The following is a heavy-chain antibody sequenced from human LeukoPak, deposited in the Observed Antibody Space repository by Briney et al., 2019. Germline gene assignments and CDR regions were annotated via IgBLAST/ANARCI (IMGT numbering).Heavy chain of an antibody. CDR2: INAGNGNT. J-gene: IGHJ4*02. Sequence: ASVKVSCKASGYSYTTYAMNWVRQAPGQRLEWMGWINAGNGNTKYSQKFQGRVTITRDTSASTAYMELSSLRSEDTAVYYCARLFGIPYGDYRDYYFDYWGQGTLVTVSS. D-gene: IGHD4-17*01. CDR1: GYSYTTYA. CDR3: ARLFGIPYGDYRDYYFDY. V-gene: IGHV1-3*01.